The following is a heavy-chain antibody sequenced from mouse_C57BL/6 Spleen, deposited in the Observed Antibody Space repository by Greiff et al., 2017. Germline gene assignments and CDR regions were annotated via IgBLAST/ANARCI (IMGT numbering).Heavy chain of an antibody. D-gene: IGHD2-1*01. CDR2: ISSGGDYI. CDR3: TSNYVWYFDV. J-gene: IGHJ1*03. CDR1: GFTFSSYA. Sequence: EVKLMESGEGLVQPGGSLKLSCAASGFTFSSYAMSWVRQAPEKRLEWVAYISSGGDYIYYADPVKGRFTSSRDNARNTLYLQMSSLKSKDTAMYYCTSNYVWYFDVWGTGTTVTVSS. V-gene: IGHV5-9-1*02.